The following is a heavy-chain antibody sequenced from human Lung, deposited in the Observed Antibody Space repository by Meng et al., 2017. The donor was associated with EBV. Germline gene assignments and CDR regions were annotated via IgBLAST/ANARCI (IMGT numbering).Heavy chain of an antibody. V-gene: IGHV3-53*01. CDR1: GFTVSTNY. Sequence: ELPLVESGGGLVQPWGSLSLSCDGSGFTVSTNYMAWVRQAPGKGLEWLSVIYSGGSTQYAESVKGRFTISKDNSKNTLYLQMNNLRAEDTAVYYCARDGDYIPFENWGQGTLVTVSS. D-gene: IGHD4-17*01. CDR2: IYSGGST. CDR3: ARDGDYIPFEN. J-gene: IGHJ4*02.